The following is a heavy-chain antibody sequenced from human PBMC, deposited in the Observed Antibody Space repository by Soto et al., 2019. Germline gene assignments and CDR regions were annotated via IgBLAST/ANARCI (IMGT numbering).Heavy chain of an antibody. CDR3: AKYWCDFWSGSHYYGMDV. J-gene: IGHJ6*02. CDR2: ISGSGGST. Sequence: EVQLLESGGGLVQPGGSLRLSCAASGFTFSSYAMSWVRQAPGKGLEWVSAISGSGGSTYYADSVKGRFTISRDNSKNTLYLQMNSLRAEDTAVYYCAKYWCDFWSGSHYYGMDVWGQGTTVTVSS. V-gene: IGHV3-23*01. CDR1: GFTFSSYA. D-gene: IGHD3-3*01.